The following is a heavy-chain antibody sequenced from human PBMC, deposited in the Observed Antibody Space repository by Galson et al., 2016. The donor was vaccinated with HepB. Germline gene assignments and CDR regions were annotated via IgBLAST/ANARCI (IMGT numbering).Heavy chain of an antibody. CDR2: IFPGDSET. CDR1: GYRFSSYW. D-gene: IGHD3-16*02. CDR3: ARQWGSGYTTTWWLDP. V-gene: IGHV5-51*01. J-gene: IGHJ5*02. Sequence: QSGAEVKKPGESLKISCKASGYRFSSYWIAWVRQVPGKGLEWMGIIFPGDSETRYNPSFRGQVTISADKSIDTTYLQWSSLKASDTATYYCARQWGSGYTTTWWLDPWGQGTLVTVSS.